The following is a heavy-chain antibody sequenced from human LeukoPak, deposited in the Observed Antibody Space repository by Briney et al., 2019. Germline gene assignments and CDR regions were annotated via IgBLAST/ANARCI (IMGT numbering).Heavy chain of an antibody. CDR1: GYTFTSYY. Sequence: ASVKVSCKAAGYTFTSYYMHWVRQAPGQGLEWMGIINPSGGSRSYAQKFQDRVTMTSDTSTITVYMELSSLRPEDTAVYYCARVGEEYCSCGSCPFDYWGQGTLVTVSS. V-gene: IGHV1-46*01. CDR2: INPSGGSR. D-gene: IGHD2-15*01. CDR3: ARVGEEYCSCGSCPFDY. J-gene: IGHJ4*02.